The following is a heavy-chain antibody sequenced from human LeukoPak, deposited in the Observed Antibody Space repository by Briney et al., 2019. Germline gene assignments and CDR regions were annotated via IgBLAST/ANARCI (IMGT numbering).Heavy chain of an antibody. D-gene: IGHD6-6*01. Sequence: NAGGSLRLSCAASGFTFSSYSMNWVRQAPGKGLEWVASISSSSSYIGYADSVKGRFSISRDNAKNSLSLQMNSLRAEDTAVYYCARDLVKGSSGPPDDFWGQGTLVIVSS. CDR2: ISSSSSYI. CDR1: GFTFSSYS. CDR3: ARDLVKGSSGPPDDF. J-gene: IGHJ4*02. V-gene: IGHV3-21*01.